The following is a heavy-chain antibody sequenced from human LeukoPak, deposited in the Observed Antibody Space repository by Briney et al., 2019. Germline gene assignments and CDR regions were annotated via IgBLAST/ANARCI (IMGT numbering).Heavy chain of an antibody. CDR2: INHSGST. CDR3: ARGGVPNYYDSRDYYSSGDYYGMDV. V-gene: IGHV4-34*01. D-gene: IGHD3-22*01. CDR1: GGSFSDYY. J-gene: IGHJ6*02. Sequence: SETLSLTCAVYGGSFSDYYWSWIRQPPGKGLEWIGEINHSGSTNYNPSLKSRVTISVDTSKNQFSLKLSSVTAADTAVYYCARGGVPNYYDSRDYYSSGDYYGMDVWGQGTTVTVSS.